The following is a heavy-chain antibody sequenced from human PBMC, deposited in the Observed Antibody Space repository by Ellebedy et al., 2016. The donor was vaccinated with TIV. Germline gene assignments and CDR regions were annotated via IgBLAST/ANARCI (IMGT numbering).Heavy chain of an antibody. CDR1: GFTFSSYA. V-gene: IGHV3-30-3*01. CDR2: TSRDGTNQ. D-gene: IGHD3-22*01. Sequence: GGSLRLXXAASGFTFSSYAMHWVRQAPGKGLEWVAITSRDGTNQYFADSVKGRFTISRDNAKNTLYLQMNSLRAEDTAVYYCARERCESNGYCNHDPFDIWGQGTVVTVSS. CDR3: ARERCESNGYCNHDPFDI. J-gene: IGHJ3*02.